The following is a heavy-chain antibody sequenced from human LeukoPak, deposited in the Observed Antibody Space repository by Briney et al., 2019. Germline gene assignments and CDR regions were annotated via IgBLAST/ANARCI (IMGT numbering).Heavy chain of an antibody. CDR3: ARGPDSPYDYVWGSYRSMPRPLCDY. Sequence: GASVKVSCKASGYTFTGYYMHWVRQAPGQGLEWMGWINANSGGTNYAQKFQGRVTMTRDTSISTAYMELSRLRSDDTAVYYCARGPDSPYDYVWGSYRSMPRPLCDYWGQGNLVTVSS. CDR1: GYTFTGYY. CDR2: INANSGGT. J-gene: IGHJ4*02. D-gene: IGHD3-16*02. V-gene: IGHV1-2*02.